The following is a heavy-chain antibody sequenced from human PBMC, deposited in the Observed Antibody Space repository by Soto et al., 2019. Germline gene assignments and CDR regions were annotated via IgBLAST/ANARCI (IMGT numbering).Heavy chain of an antibody. J-gene: IGHJ4*02. V-gene: IGHV4-59*01. CDR3: VRSNYFDY. CDR1: GGSINTYY. CDR2: IYYRGSA. Sequence: QVQLQESGPGLVKPSETLSLTCTVSGGSINTYYWSWIRQPPGKGLEWIGSIYYRGSANNNPSLKSRVTISVDTSKNQFSLKLSSVTAADTAVYYCVRSNYFDYWGQGTLVTVSS.